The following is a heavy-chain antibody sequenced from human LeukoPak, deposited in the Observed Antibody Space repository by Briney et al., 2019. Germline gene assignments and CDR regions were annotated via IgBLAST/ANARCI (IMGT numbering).Heavy chain of an antibody. V-gene: IGHV3-23*01. J-gene: IGHJ4*02. CDR1: GFTFSSYG. CDR2: ISGSGATT. D-gene: IGHD5-18*01. CDR3: AKDSRYGYRWDYDY. Sequence: GGTLRLSCAASGFTFSSYGMSWVRQAPGKGLEWVSTISGSGATTYYADSVNGRFTISRDNSKNTLYLQMNSLRAEDTAVYYCAKDSRYGYRWDYDYWGQGTPVTVSS.